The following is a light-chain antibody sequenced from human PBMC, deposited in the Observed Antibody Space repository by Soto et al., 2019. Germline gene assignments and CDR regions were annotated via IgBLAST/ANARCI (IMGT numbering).Light chain of an antibody. V-gene: IGKV1-33*01. J-gene: IGKJ5*01. CDR2: DAS. CDR3: QQYDNLHHIT. Sequence: DIHMTQSPSSLSSSLVDRVTITCRASHSVSSDLNWYQQKPGKAPELLLFDASNLEPGVPPTFSGSGSGTDFTLTISSLQPEDVATSFCQQYDNLHHITFGQGTRMEIK. CDR1: HSVSSD.